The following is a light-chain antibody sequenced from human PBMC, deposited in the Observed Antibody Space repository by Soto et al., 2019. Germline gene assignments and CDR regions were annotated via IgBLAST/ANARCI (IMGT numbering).Light chain of an antibody. CDR3: SSYAGSNTPYV. V-gene: IGLV2-11*01. J-gene: IGLJ1*01. CDR1: SSDVGGYNY. CDR2: EVI. Sequence: QSVLTQPRSVSGSPGQSVAISCTGTSSDVGGYNYVSWYQQHPGKAPKLLIYEVIKRPSGVPDRFSASRSGNTASLTVSGLQAEDEADYYCSSYAGSNTPYVFGTGTKVTVL.